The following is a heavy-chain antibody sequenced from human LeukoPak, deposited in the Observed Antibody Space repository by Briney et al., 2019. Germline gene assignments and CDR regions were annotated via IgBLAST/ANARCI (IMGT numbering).Heavy chain of an antibody. V-gene: IGHV1-18*01. J-gene: IGHJ4*02. CDR1: GYTFTSYG. CDR2: ISAYNGNT. Sequence: GASVKVSCKASGYTFTSYGISWVRQAPGQGLEWMGWISAYNGNTNYAQKLQGRVTMTTDTSTSTAYMELRSLRSDDTAVYYCARSRSLSHNTIFFRGYFDYWGQGTLVTVSS. D-gene: IGHD3-9*01. CDR3: ARSRSLSHNTIFFRGYFDY.